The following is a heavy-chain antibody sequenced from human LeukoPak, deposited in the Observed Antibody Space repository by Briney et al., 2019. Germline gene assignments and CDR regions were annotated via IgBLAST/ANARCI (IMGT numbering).Heavy chain of an antibody. Sequence: GESLKISCKGSGYSFTSYWIGWVRQMPGKGLEWMGIIYPSDSDTRYSPSLQGQVTISADKSIITAYLQWSSLKASDTAMYYCVRPGVPRQIDNWGQGTLVTVSS. J-gene: IGHJ4*02. CDR1: GYSFTSYW. CDR3: VRPGVPRQIDN. D-gene: IGHD3-10*01. CDR2: IYPSDSDT. V-gene: IGHV5-51*01.